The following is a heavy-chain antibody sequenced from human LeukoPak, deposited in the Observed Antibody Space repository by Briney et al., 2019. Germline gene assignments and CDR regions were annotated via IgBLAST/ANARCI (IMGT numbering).Heavy chain of an antibody. D-gene: IGHD6-19*01. J-gene: IGHJ4*02. Sequence: PGGSLRLSCAASGFTFSSYWISWVRQAPGKGMEWVANIKQDGSDKYYVDSVKGRFTISRDNAKNSLYLQMNSLRAEDTAVYYCASDDIAVAGSWGQGTLVTVSS. V-gene: IGHV3-7*01. CDR2: IKQDGSDK. CDR3: ASDDIAVAGS. CDR1: GFTFSSYW.